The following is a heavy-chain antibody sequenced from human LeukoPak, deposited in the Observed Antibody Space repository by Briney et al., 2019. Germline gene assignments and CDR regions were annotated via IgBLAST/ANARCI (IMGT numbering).Heavy chain of an antibody. J-gene: IGHJ6*03. V-gene: IGHV4-61*02. D-gene: IGHD3-3*01. Sequence: SETLSLTCTVSGGSISSGSYYWSWIRQPAGKGLEWIGRIYTSGSTNYNPSLKSRVTISVDTSKNQFSLKLSSVTAADTAVYYCAREDRFWSGYGGAYYYYMDVWGKGTTVTVSS. CDR3: AREDRFWSGYGGAYYYYMDV. CDR1: GGSISSGSYY. CDR2: IYTSGST.